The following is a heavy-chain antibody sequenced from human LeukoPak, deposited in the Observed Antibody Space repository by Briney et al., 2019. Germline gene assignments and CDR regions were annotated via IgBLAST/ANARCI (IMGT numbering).Heavy chain of an antibody. V-gene: IGHV4-59*01. CDR1: GGSISSYY. CDR2: IYYSGST. CDR3: ARENYEGYAFDI. Sequence: SETLSLTCTVSGGSISSYYWSWIRQPPGKGLEWIGYIYYSGSTNYNPSLKSRVTISVDTSKNQFSLKLSSVTAADTAVYYCARENYEGYAFDIWGQGTMVTVSS. D-gene: IGHD3-3*01. J-gene: IGHJ3*02.